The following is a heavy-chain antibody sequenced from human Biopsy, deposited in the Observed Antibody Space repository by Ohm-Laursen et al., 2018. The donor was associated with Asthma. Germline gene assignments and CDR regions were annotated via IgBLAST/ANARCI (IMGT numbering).Heavy chain of an antibody. CDR3: ARTYYDFLTGQVNDAFDI. CDR1: GYTCTSYA. D-gene: IGHD3-9*01. J-gene: IGHJ3*02. CDR2: INAGNGHT. V-gene: IGHV1-3*01. Sequence: ASVKVSCKASGYTCTSYAMHWVRQAPGQRLEWMGWINAGNGHTKYSQKFQGRVTITRDTSASTAYMELSSLRSEDTAVYYCARTYYDFLTGQVNDAFDIWGQGTMVTVSS.